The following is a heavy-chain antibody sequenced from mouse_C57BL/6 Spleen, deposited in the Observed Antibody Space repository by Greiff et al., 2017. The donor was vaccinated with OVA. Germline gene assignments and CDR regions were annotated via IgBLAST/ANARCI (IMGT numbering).Heavy chain of an antibody. D-gene: IGHD1-1*01. CDR1: GYTFTSYW. CDR2: IDPSDSET. Sequence: VQLQQPGAELVRPGSSVKLSCKASGYTFTSYWMHWVKQRPIQGLEWIGNIDPSDSETHYNQKFKDKATLTVDKSSSTAYMQLSSLTSEDSAVYYCARRITTVVATDYYAMDYWGQGTSVTVSS. V-gene: IGHV1-52*01. CDR3: ARRITTVVATDYYAMDY. J-gene: IGHJ4*01.